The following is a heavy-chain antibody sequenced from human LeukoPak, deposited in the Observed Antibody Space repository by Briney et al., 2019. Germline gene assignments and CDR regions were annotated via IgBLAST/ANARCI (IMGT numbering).Heavy chain of an antibody. CDR3: ASGTGL. D-gene: IGHD1-14*01. CDR1: GFTFSNNW. V-gene: IGHV3-7*01. J-gene: IGHJ3*01. Sequence: GGSLRLSCAASGFTFSNNWMTWVRQAPGKGLEWVASVKKDASEKYYVDSVKGRFTISRDNAKNSLYLQMNSLRAEDTAVYYCASGTGLWGQGTMVTVSS. CDR2: VKKDASEK.